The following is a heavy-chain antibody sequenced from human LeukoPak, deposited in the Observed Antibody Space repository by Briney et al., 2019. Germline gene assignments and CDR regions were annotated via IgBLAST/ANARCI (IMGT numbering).Heavy chain of an antibody. CDR2: IIPIFGTA. CDR1: GGTFSRYA. CDR3: ARGTYYYDSSGYYYEAFDY. Sequence: ASVKVSCKASGGTFSRYAISWVRQAPGQGLEWKGGIIPIFGTANYAQKFQGRVTITTDESTSTAYMELSSLRSEDTAVYYCARGTYYYDSSGYYYEAFDYWGQGTLVTVSS. J-gene: IGHJ4*02. D-gene: IGHD3-22*01. V-gene: IGHV1-69*05.